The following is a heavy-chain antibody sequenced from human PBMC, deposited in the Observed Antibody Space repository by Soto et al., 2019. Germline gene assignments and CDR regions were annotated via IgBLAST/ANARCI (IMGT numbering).Heavy chain of an antibody. V-gene: IGHV3-30*18. J-gene: IGHJ4*02. CDR1: GFTFSSYG. D-gene: IGHD1-26*01. CDR2: ISYDGSNK. CDR3: AKGGRRELLGGVEY. Sequence: PGGSLRLSCAASGFTFSSYGMHWVRQAPGKGLEWVAVISYDGSNKYYADSVKGRFTISRDNSKNTLYLQMNSLRAEDTAVYYCAKGGRRELLGGVEYWGQGTLVTVS.